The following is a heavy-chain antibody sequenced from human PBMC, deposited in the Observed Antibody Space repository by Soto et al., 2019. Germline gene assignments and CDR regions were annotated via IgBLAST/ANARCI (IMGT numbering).Heavy chain of an antibody. V-gene: IGHV1-46*03. CDR1: GNIFTSQY. J-gene: IGHJ4*02. CDR3: FRDVGD. CDR2: INSSGDRT. D-gene: IGHD3-3*01. Sequence: QVQLVQSGAEVKKPGASVKVSCKVSGNIFTSQYLHWVRQAPGQGLEWMAMINSSGDRTTYAQMFQGRVRMTRDTSTSTVHMELSSLRFEDTAVYYCFRDVGDWGQGTLVTVSS.